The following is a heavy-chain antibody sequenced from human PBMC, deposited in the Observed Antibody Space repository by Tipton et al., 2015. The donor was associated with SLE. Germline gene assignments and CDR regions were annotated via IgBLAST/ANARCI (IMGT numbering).Heavy chain of an antibody. CDR1: GITFSDAW. CDR3: VTDGEPVGDY. V-gene: IGHV3-15*01. CDR2: IKSKNDGGTT. Sequence: SLRLSCAASGITFSDAWMSWVRQAPGKGLEWVGRIKSKNDGGTTDYAAPVKGRFTISRDDSQNTLYLQMNSLKTEDTAVYYCVTDGEPVGDYWGQGTLVTVSS. D-gene: IGHD3-16*01. J-gene: IGHJ4*02.